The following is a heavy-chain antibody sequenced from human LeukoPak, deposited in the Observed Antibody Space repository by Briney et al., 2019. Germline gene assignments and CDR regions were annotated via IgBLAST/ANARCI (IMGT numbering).Heavy chain of an antibody. CDR3: AKDGVSVVTADFDY. Sequence: GGSLRLSCAASGFTFSSYAMSWVRQAPGKGLEWVSAISGSGGSTYYADSAKGRFTISRDNSKNTLYLQMNSLRAEDTAVYYCAKDGVSVVTADFDYWGQGTLVTVSS. CDR2: ISGSGGST. D-gene: IGHD2-21*02. J-gene: IGHJ4*02. V-gene: IGHV3-23*01. CDR1: GFTFSSYA.